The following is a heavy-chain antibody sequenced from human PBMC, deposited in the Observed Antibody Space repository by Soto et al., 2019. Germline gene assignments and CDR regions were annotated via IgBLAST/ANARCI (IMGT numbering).Heavy chain of an antibody. CDR3: ARRFLEWLLYGSYDY. V-gene: IGHV4-34*01. D-gene: IGHD3-3*01. J-gene: IGHJ4*02. CDR2: INHSGST. CDR1: GGSFSGYY. Sequence: ETLSLNSAVYGGSFSGYYWSWIRQPPGKGLEWIGEINHSGSTNYNPSLKSRVTISVDTSKNQFSLKLSSVTAADTAVHYCARRFLEWLLYGSYDYWGQGTLVTVSS.